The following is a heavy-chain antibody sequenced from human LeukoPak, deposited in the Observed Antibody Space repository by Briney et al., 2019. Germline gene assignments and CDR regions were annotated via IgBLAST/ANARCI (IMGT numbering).Heavy chain of an antibody. V-gene: IGHV3-30*02. CDR3: AKDVLQLELPGN. D-gene: IGHD1-7*01. J-gene: IGHJ4*02. Sequence: GGSLRLSCAASGFTFSSYGMHWVRQAPGKGLEWVAFIRYDGSNKYYADSVKGRFTISRDNSKNTLYLQMNSLRAEDTAVYYCAKDVLQLELPGNWGQGTLATVSS. CDR2: IRYDGSNK. CDR1: GFTFSSYG.